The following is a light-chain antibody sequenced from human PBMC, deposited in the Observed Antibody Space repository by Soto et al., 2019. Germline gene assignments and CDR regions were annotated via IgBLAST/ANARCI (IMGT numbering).Light chain of an antibody. CDR2: RND. CDR1: GSNIGSHD. V-gene: IGLV1-47*02. CDR3: VAWDDSLSGRV. Sequence: QSVLTQPPSASGTPGQRVTISCSGSGSNIGSHDVYWYQPLPGTAPKVLIYRNDQRPSGVPDRFSASRSGTSASLAISGLRSEDEADYYCVAWDDSLSGRVFGGGTKVTVL. J-gene: IGLJ3*02.